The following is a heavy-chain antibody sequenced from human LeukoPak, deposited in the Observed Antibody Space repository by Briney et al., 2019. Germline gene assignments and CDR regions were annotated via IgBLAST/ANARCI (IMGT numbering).Heavy chain of an antibody. CDR3: ARDSPHDYVWGSYPLGMDV. J-gene: IGHJ6*02. Sequence: GGSLRLSCAASGLTFSSSAMSWVRQAPGKGLVWVSRINSDGSSTSYADSVKGRFTISRDNAKNTLYLQMNSLRAESTAVYYCARDSPHDYVWGSYPLGMDVWGQGTTVTVSS. CDR2: INSDGSST. V-gene: IGHV3-74*01. D-gene: IGHD3-16*02. CDR1: GLTFSSSA.